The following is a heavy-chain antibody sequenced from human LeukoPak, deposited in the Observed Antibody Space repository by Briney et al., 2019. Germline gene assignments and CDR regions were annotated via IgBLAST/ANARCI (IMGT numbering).Heavy chain of an antibody. Sequence: GGSLRLSCAASGFTFSNAWMSWVRQAPGKGLEWVAFIRYDGSNKYYADSVKGRFTISRDNSKNTLYLQMNSLRAEDTAVYYCAKGGLLWFGELGSYWGQGTLVTVSS. V-gene: IGHV3-30*02. D-gene: IGHD3-10*01. CDR3: AKGGLLWFGELGSY. CDR1: GFTFSNAW. J-gene: IGHJ4*02. CDR2: IRYDGSNK.